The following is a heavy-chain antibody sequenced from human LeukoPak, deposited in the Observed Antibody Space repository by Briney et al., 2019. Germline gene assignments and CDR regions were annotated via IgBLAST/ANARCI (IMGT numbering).Heavy chain of an antibody. D-gene: IGHD4-17*01. CDR1: GFTFSDYY. CDR2: ISSGGSTV. J-gene: IGHJ6*03. Sequence: PGGSLRLSCAASGFTFSDYYISWIRQAPGKGLEWVSYISSGGSTVHYADSVKGRFTISRDNAKESLYLQMSSLRAEDTVVYYCARESDYGYYYYIDVWGKGTTVTVSS. V-gene: IGHV3-11*01. CDR3: ARESDYGYYYYIDV.